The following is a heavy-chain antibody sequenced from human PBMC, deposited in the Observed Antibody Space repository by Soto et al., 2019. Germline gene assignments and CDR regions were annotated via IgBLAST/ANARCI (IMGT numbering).Heavy chain of an antibody. CDR1: GYSISAGGYY. Sequence: TSETLSLTCFVSGYSISAGGYYWSWIRHHPGKGLEWIGSFYSSGSIIYNPSLRSRVSISGDTSSNQFSMSLTSVTAADTARYYCARMYSSGSGWFHPWGQGTLATVSS. CDR2: FYSSGSI. D-gene: IGHD6-19*01. V-gene: IGHV4-31*03. CDR3: ARMYSSGSGWFHP. J-gene: IGHJ5*02.